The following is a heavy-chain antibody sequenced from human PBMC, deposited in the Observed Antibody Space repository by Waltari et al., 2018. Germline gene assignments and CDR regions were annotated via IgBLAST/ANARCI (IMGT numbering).Heavy chain of an antibody. CDR3: AAVAWHYSVRIDY. CDR2: THHDGTT. V-gene: IGHV4-38-2*01. CDR1: GHSIGSESF. J-gene: IGHJ4*02. D-gene: IGHD6-19*01. Sequence: VRRREPGQGRVRPWEPCSPPGPEFGHSIGSESFWGGFRQPPGKGLEWIGTTHHDGTTFYSPSLQNRITISLDTSNNQFSLRLRSMTAADTAVYYCAAVAWHYSVRIDYWGQGTLVTVSS.